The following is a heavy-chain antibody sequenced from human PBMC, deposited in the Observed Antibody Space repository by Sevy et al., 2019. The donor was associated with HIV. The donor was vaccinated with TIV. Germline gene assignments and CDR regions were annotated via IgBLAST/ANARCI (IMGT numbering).Heavy chain of an antibody. CDR3: VKDRCSDAGCRREYFEH. CDR2: VHFDGNEK. V-gene: IGHV3-30*02. Sequence: GGSLRLSCAASGFSFSSYGMHWVRQPLGKGLEWVAFVHFDGNEKWYADSGKGRFTISRDNSKSTIFLQMDSLRIEDTAIYYCVKDRCSDAGCRREYFEHWGQGTLVTVSS. CDR1: GFSFSSYG. D-gene: IGHD2-15*01. J-gene: IGHJ4*02.